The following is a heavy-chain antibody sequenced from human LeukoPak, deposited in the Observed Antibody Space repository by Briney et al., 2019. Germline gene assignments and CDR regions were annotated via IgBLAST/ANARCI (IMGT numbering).Heavy chain of an antibody. Sequence: SETLSLTCTVSGGSISSYYWSWIRQPTGKGLEWIGYIYYSGSTNYNPSLKSRVTISVDTSKNQFSLKLSSVTAADTAVYYCARRGLRTSFDYWGQGTLVTVSS. J-gene: IGHJ4*02. CDR1: GGSISSYY. D-gene: IGHD1-26*01. V-gene: IGHV4-59*08. CDR2: IYYSGST. CDR3: ARRGLRTSFDY.